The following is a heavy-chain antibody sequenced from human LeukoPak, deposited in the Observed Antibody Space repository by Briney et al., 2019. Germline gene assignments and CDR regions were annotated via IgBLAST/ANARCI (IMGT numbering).Heavy chain of an antibody. V-gene: IGHV3-23*01. J-gene: IGHJ4*02. CDR2: ISGSGGST. D-gene: IGHD6-13*01. CDR3: AKGSSSWYVGRNDY. CDR1: GFTFSSYA. Sequence: GGSLRLSCAASGFTFSSYAMSWVRQAPGKGLEWVSAISGSGGSTYYADSVKGRFTISRDNSKNTLYLQMNSLRAENTAVYYCAKGSSSWYVGRNDYWGQGTLVTVSS.